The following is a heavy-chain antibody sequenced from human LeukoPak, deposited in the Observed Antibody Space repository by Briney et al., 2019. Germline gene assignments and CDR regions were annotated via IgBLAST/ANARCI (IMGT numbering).Heavy chain of an antibody. CDR3: ARGPAYDYVWGSYRPWGWFDP. CDR2: IYYSGST. V-gene: IGHV4-39*07. J-gene: IGHJ5*02. D-gene: IGHD3-16*02. CDR1: GGSISSSSYY. Sequence: SETLSRTCTVSGGSISSSSYYWGWIRQPPGKGQEWIGSIYYSGSTYYNPSLKSRVTISVDTSKNQFSLKLSSVTAADTAVYYCARGPAYDYVWGSYRPWGWFDPWGQGTLVTVSS.